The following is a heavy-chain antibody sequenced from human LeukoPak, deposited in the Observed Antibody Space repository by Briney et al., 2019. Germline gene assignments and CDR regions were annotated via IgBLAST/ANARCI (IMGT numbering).Heavy chain of an antibody. CDR3: ARAVIPVAVKPAFDY. J-gene: IGHJ4*02. V-gene: IGHV1-18*01. D-gene: IGHD2-2*01. CDR1: GYTFTSYD. Sequence: ASVEVSCKASGYTFTSYDINWVRQATGQGLEWMGWISPYNGNTNYAQMFQGRVTMTADTSTSTAHMELRSLRSDDTAVYYCARAVIPVAVKPAFDYWGQGTLVTVSS. CDR2: ISPYNGNT.